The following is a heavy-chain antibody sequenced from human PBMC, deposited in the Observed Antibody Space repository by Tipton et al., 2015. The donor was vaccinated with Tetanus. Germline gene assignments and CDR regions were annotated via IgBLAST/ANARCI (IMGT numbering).Heavy chain of an antibody. CDR2: INHSGST. D-gene: IGHD2-15*01. Sequence: TLSLTCAVYGGSFSGYYWSWIRQPPGKGLEWIGEINHSGSTNYNPSLKSRVTISVDTSKNQFSLKLSSVTAADTAVYYCARGAGLLLYAFDIWGQGTMVPVSS. CDR3: ARGAGLLLYAFDI. CDR1: GGSFSGYY. V-gene: IGHV4-34*01. J-gene: IGHJ3*02.